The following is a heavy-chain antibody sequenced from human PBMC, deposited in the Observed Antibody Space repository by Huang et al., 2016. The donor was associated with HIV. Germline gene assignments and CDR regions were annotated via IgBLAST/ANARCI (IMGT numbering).Heavy chain of an antibody. J-gene: IGHJ4*02. CDR2: MNPNSGNT. D-gene: IGHD6-6*01. V-gene: IGHV1-8*01. CDR3: VRGWYIAALPYFDY. Sequence: QVQLVQSGAEVRKPGASVKVSCEASGYSFASYDINWVRQATGQGLEWMGWMNPNSGNTGYAQKFQGRVTMTRNTSISTAYRELSSLRSEDTAKYYCVRGWYIAALPYFDYWGQGTLVTVSS. CDR1: GYSFASYD.